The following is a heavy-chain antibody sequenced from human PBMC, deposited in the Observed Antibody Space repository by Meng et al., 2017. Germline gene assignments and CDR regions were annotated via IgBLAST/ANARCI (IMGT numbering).Heavy chain of an antibody. CDR2: ISYDGSNK. CDR1: GFTLSSYA. V-gene: IGHV3-30*01. CDR3: AGGLMVNDY. D-gene: IGHD3-10*01. Sequence: QGLVGESGGGVFQPGGSLRLSCAASGFTLSSYAMQWVRQAPGKGLEWVAVISYDGSNKYYADSVKGRFTISRDNSKNTLYLQMNSLRAEDTAVYYCAGGLMVNDYWGQGTLVTVSS. J-gene: IGHJ4*02.